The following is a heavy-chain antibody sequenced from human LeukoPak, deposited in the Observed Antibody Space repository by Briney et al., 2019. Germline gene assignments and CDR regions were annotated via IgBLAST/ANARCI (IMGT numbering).Heavy chain of an antibody. Sequence: GGSLRLSCAASGFTFSSYSMHCVRQAPGKGLEYVSGISSNGGSTWYAGSVKGRFTISRDNSKNTVNLQLGSLRIEDTAVYHCARMTLYGSGTVHWGQGILVTVSS. V-gene: IGHV3-64*02. CDR2: ISSNGGST. J-gene: IGHJ4*02. D-gene: IGHD3-10*01. CDR1: GFTFSSYS. CDR3: ARMTLYGSGTVH.